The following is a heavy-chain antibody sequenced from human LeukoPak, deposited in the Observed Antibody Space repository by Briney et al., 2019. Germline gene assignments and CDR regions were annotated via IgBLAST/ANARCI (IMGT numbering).Heavy chain of an antibody. CDR1: GGTFSSYA. CDR3: ARVNYYDSSGYYY. J-gene: IGHJ4*02. V-gene: IGHV1-69*06. Sequence: GSSVKVSCKASGGTFSSYAISWVRQAPGQGLEWMGGIIPIFGTANYAQKFQGRVTITADKSSTTVYMELSSLRSDDTAVYYCARVNYYDSSGYYYWGQGTLVTVSS. CDR2: IIPIFGTA. D-gene: IGHD3-22*01.